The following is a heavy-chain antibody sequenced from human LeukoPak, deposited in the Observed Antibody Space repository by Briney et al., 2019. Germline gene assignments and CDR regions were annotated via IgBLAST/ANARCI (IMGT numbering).Heavy chain of an antibody. V-gene: IGHV3-23*01. D-gene: IGHD6-13*01. CDR1: GFTVSSNY. J-gene: IGHJ5*01. CDR3: AKPSLAAAGNLWVSGGNWFDS. CDR2: ISGSDGST. Sequence: GGSLRLSCAASGFTVSSNYMSWVRQAPGKGLEWVSVISGSDGSTYYADSVKGRFTISRDNSKNTLYLQMNSLRAEDTAVYYCAKPSLAAAGNLWVSGGNWFDSWGQGTLVTVSS.